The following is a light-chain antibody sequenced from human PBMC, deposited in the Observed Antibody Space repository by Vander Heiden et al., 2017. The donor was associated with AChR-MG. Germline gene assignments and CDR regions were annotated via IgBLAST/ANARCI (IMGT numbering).Light chain of an antibody. J-gene: IGLJ2*01. Sequence: QSVLTQPPSVSGAPGQRVTISCTGSSSNTGAGYEVHWYQQLPGAAAKLLIDGNSNRPSGVPDRFSGAKSGTSASLAITGRQAEDEADYYCQSYDSSLSAQVVFGGGTKLTVL. CDR3: QSYDSSLSAQVV. CDR2: GNS. CDR1: SSNTGAGYE. V-gene: IGLV1-40*01.